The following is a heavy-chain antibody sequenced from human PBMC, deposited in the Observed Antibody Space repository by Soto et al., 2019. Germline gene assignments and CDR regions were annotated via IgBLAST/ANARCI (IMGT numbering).Heavy chain of an antibody. CDR2: IYYSGST. Sequence: SETLSLTCTVSGGSISRGGYYCSWIRQHPVKGLEWLGYIYYSGSTYYNPSLKSRVTISVDTSKNQFSLKLSSVTAADTAVYYCARDGPGDGGNWGVDYWGQGTLVTVSS. D-gene: IGHD7-27*01. CDR3: ARDGPGDGGNWGVDY. J-gene: IGHJ4*02. V-gene: IGHV4-31*03. CDR1: GGSISRGGYY.